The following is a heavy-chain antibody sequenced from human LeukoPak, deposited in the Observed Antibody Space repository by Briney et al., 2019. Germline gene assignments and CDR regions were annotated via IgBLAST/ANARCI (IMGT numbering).Heavy chain of an antibody. CDR1: GGSFSGYY. V-gene: IGHV4-34*01. CDR2: INHSGST. Sequence: SETPSLTCAVYGGSFSGYYWSWIRQPPGKGLEWIGEINHSGSTNYNPSLKSRVTISVDTSKNQFSLKLSSVTAADTAVYYCARGGPPMVRGVRWFDPWGQGTLVTVSS. D-gene: IGHD3-10*01. CDR3: ARGGPPMVRGVRWFDP. J-gene: IGHJ5*02.